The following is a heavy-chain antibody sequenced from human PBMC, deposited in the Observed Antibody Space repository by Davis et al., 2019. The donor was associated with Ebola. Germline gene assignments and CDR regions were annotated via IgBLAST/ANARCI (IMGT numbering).Heavy chain of an antibody. CDR2: INLNSGGT. D-gene: IGHD1-26*01. CDR1: GYTFTGYY. CDR3: AREGILWELLRD. Sequence: ASVKVSCKASGYTFTGYYMHWVRQAPGQGLEWMGWINLNSGGTNYAQKFQGRVTMTRDTSISTAYMELSRLRSDDTAVYYCAREGILWELLRDWGQGTLVTVSS. V-gene: IGHV1-2*02. J-gene: IGHJ4*02.